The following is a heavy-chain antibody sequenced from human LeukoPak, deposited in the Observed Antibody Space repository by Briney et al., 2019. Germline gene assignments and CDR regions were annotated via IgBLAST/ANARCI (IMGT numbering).Heavy chain of an antibody. CDR1: GFTFSSYA. J-gene: IGHJ4*02. CDR2: ISYDGSNK. CDR3: ARDLWGSTSN. Sequence: GGSLRLSCAASGFTFSSYAMHWVRQAPGKGLEWVAVISYDGSNKYYADSVKGRFTISRDNSKNTLYLQMNSLRAEDTAVYYCARDLWGSTSNWGQGTLVTVSS. V-gene: IGHV3-30-3*01. D-gene: IGHD2-2*01.